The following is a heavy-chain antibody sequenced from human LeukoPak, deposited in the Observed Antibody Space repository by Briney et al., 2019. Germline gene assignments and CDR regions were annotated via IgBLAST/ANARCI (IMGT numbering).Heavy chain of an antibody. J-gene: IGHJ3*01. D-gene: IGHD4-17*01. Sequence: GGSLRLSCAASTLAFSSYAMTWVRQAPGKGLEWVPSITATGGISYADSVKGRFTISRDNSKSTLYLQMSSLRAEDTAVYYCTKDPNGDYVGAFDFWGQGTMVTVSS. V-gene: IGHV3-23*01. CDR1: TLAFSSYA. CDR3: TKDPNGDYVGAFDF. CDR2: ITATGGI.